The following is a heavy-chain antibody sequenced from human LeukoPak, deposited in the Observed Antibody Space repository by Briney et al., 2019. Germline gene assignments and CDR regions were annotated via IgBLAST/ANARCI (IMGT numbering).Heavy chain of an antibody. Sequence: PGGSLRLSCAASGFTFSSYAMSWVRQAPGKGLEWVSAIRGSGGSTYYADSVKGRFTISRDNSKNTLYLQMNSLRAEDTAVYYCAKGFRYCSGGSCRDYGMDVWGQGTTVTVSS. J-gene: IGHJ6*02. CDR2: IRGSGGST. V-gene: IGHV3-23*01. CDR3: AKGFRYCSGGSCRDYGMDV. CDR1: GFTFSSYA. D-gene: IGHD2-15*01.